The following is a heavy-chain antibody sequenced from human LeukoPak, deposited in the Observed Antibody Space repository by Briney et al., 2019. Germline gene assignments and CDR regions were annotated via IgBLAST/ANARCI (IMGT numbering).Heavy chain of an antibody. V-gene: IGHV3-30-3*01. D-gene: IGHD3-22*01. J-gene: IGHJ4*02. CDR3: ARDLYDSSGYYYVGAFDY. Sequence: GGSLRLSCAASGFTFSSCAMHWVRQAPGKGLEWVAVISYDGSNKYYADSVKGRFTISRDNSKNTLYLQMNSLRAEDTAVYYCARDLYDSSGYYYVGAFDYWGQGTLVTVSS. CDR1: GFTFSSCA. CDR2: ISYDGSNK.